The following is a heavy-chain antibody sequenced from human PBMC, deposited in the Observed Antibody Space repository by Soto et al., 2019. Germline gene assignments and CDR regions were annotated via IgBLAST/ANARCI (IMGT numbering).Heavy chain of an antibody. D-gene: IGHD3-16*01. CDR3: ARSSLTFGEGAWYFDL. CDR2: ISYDGSNK. J-gene: IGHJ2*01. Sequence: QVQLVESGGGVVQPGRSLRLSCAASGFTFSSYAMHWVRQAPGKGLEWVAVISYDGSNKYYADSVKGRFTISRDNSKNTLYLQMNSLRAEDTAVYYCARSSLTFGEGAWYFDLWGRGTLVTVSS. V-gene: IGHV3-30-3*01. CDR1: GFTFSSYA.